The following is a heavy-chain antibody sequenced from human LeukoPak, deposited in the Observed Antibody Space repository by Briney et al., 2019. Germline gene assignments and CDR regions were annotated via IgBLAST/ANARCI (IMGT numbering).Heavy chain of an antibody. D-gene: IGHD6-13*01. V-gene: IGHV1-18*01. CDR3: ARTEIAVAGTGGDYYYYYGMDV. CDR2: ISADNGNT. CDR1: GYTFTSYG. Sequence: GASVKVSCKASGYTFTSYGISWVRQAPGQGLEWMGCISADNGNTNYAQKFRGRVTMTTDTSTSTAYMELRSLRSDDSAVYYCARTEIAVAGTGGDYYYYYGMDVWGQGTTVTVSS. J-gene: IGHJ6*02.